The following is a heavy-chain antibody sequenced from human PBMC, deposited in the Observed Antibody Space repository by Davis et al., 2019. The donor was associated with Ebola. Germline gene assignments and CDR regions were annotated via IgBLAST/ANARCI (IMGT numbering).Heavy chain of an antibody. D-gene: IGHD3-10*01. CDR1: GFTFSSYG. CDR3: ARDITMVQGVAVD. V-gene: IGHV3-33*01. J-gene: IGHJ4*02. CDR2: IWYDRSNK. Sequence: GGSLRLSCAASGFTFSSYGMHWVRQAPGKGLEWVAVIWYDRSNKYYADSVKGRFTISRDNSKNTLYLQMNNLRAEDTAVYYCARDITMVQGVAVDWGQGTLVTVSS.